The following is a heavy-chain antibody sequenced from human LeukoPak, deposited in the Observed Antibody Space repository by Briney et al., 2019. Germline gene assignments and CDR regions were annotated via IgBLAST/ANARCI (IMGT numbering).Heavy chain of an antibody. CDR2: ISYDGSNK. CDR3: ARSRGAWYMDY. D-gene: IGHD3-22*01. Sequence: GGSLRLSCAASGFTFSSYGMHWVRQAPGKGLEWVAVISYDGSNKYYADSVKGRFTISRDNYKNTLYLQMNSLRAEDTAVYYCARSRGAWYMDYWGQGTLVTVSS. CDR1: GFTFSSYG. V-gene: IGHV3-30*03. J-gene: IGHJ4*02.